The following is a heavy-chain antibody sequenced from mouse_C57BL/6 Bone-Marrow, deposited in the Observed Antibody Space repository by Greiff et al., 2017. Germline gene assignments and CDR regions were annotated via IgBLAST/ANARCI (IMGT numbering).Heavy chain of an antibody. CDR2: IWSGGIT. J-gene: IGHJ4*01. CDR3: ARKENPLGTMDY. V-gene: IGHV2-2*01. Sequence: VQLQQSGPGLVQPSQSLSITCTVSGFSLSNYGIHWVRQSPGKGLEWLGVIWSGGITDYNAAFISRLSISRDNSKSQVFFKMNSLHADDTAIYYCARKENPLGTMDYWGQGTSVTVSS. CDR1: GFSLSNYG.